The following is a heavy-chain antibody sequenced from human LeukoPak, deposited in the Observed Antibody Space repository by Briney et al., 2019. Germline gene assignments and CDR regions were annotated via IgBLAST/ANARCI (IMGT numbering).Heavy chain of an antibody. J-gene: IGHJ4*02. CDR2: IKEDGSER. Sequence: GGSLRLSCSASGFTFSTYWMSWVRQAPGKGLECVANIKEDGSERYYVDSVKGRFTISRDDAKNSLYLQMNSLRAEDTALYYCARLNRGFCYGDTCYTEAGAGHWGQGTLVTVSS. CDR1: GFTFSTYW. D-gene: IGHD2-15*01. V-gene: IGHV3-7*01. CDR3: ARLNRGFCYGDTCYTEAGAGH.